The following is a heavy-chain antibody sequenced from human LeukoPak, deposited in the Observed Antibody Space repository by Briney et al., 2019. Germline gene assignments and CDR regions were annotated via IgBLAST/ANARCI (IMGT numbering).Heavy chain of an antibody. V-gene: IGHV4-38-2*02. CDR1: GISVNTTYF. J-gene: IGHJ3*02. D-gene: IGHD3-10*01. Sequence: SETLSLTCSVSGISVNTTYFWGWIRQAPGKGLEWIGSIYHTGTTDYNPSLKSRVTISIDTSKNQFSLKLSSVTAADTAVYYCARDQTPGDAFDIWGQGTMVTVSS. CDR3: ARDQTPGDAFDI. CDR2: IYHTGTT.